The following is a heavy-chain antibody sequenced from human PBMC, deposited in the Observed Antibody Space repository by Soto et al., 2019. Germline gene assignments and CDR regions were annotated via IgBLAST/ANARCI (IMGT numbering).Heavy chain of an antibody. V-gene: IGHV3-30-3*01. CDR2: ISHDGSNK. J-gene: IGHJ6*02. Sequence: GGSLRLSCAASGFTFSSYAMHWVRQAPGKGLEWVAVISHDGSNKYYADSVKGRFTISRDNSKNTLYLQMNSLRAEDTAVYYCAREPYYYDSSGYYHGSLYYYYGMDVWGQGTTVTVSS. CDR3: AREPYYYDSSGYYHGSLYYYYGMDV. CDR1: GFTFSSYA. D-gene: IGHD3-22*01.